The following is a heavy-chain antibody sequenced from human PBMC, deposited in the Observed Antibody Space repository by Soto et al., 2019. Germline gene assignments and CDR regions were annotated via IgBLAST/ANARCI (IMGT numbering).Heavy chain of an antibody. V-gene: IGHV4-31*03. D-gene: IGHD5-18*01. Sequence: QVQLQESGPGLVKPSQTLSLTCTVSGGSISSGGYYWSWIRQHPGKGLEWIGYIYYSGSTYYNPSRNSRVTISIDTSKNQFSLKLTSVTAADTAVYYCARADKALANDAFDIWGQGTMVTVSS. CDR2: IYYSGST. CDR3: ARADKALANDAFDI. J-gene: IGHJ3*02. CDR1: GGSISSGGYY.